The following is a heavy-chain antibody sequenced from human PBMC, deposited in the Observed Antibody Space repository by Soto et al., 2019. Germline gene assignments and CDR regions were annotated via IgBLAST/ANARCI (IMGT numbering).Heavy chain of an antibody. CDR3: ARYEYGNSLYGVDV. D-gene: IGHD1-7*01. CDR2: VDHRGST. Sequence: SETLSLTCVVSGESFSCYYWIWIRQTPGMGLEWIGEVDHRGSTTYNPSLKNRASISIDSSKNLFSLELTSVTAADTALYFCARYEYGNSLYGVDVWGQGTRVTVSS. V-gene: IGHV4-34*01. CDR1: GESFSCYY. J-gene: IGHJ6*02.